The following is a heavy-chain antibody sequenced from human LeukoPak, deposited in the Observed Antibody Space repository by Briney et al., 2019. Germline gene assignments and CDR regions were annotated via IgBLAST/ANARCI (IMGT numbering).Heavy chain of an antibody. Sequence: PGGSLRLSCAASGFTFSSYDMHWVRQATGKGLEWVSAIGTAGDTYYPGSVKGRFTISRENAKNSLHLQMNSLRAGDTAVYYCAKDIGGYEGDYFDYWGQGTLVTVSS. CDR2: IGTAGDT. CDR3: AKDIGGYEGDYFDY. D-gene: IGHD5-12*01. CDR1: GFTFSSYD. J-gene: IGHJ4*02. V-gene: IGHV3-13*01.